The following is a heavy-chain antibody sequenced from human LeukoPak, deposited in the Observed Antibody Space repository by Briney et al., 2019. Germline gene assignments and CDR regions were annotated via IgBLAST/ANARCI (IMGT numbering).Heavy chain of an antibody. CDR1: GFTFSGYA. CDR2: IAGSGGST. D-gene: IGHD2-2*01. Sequence: GGSLRLSCVASGFTFSGYAMSWVRQAPGKGLEWVSAIAGSGGSTYYADSVKGRFTISRDNSKNTLFLQMNSLRAEDTAVSHCAKDTSTYATSWSDYWGQGTLVTVSS. CDR3: AKDTSTYATSWSDY. V-gene: IGHV3-23*01. J-gene: IGHJ4*02.